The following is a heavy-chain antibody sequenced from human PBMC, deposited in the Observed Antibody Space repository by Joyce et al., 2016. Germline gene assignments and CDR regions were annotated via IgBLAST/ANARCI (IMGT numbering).Heavy chain of an antibody. V-gene: IGHV3-23*01. D-gene: IGHD3-10*01. CDR1: GLTFHIYS. J-gene: IGHJ4*02. CDR3: AKSMVRGVGRSV. Sequence: EEQLLESGGGLIQPGGSLRLSCAASGLTFHIYSRSWVRLPPGKGREWVSSISGPGDSVYYSDSVKGRFTVSRDNSKNTLYLEMSSLGVEDTAIYYCAKSMVRGVGRSVWGPGTLVTVSS. CDR2: ISGPGDSV.